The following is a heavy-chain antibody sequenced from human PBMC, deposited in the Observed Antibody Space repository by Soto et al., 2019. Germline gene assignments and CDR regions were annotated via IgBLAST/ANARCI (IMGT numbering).Heavy chain of an antibody. Sequence: SVKVSCKASGGTFSRYAISWVRQAPGQGLEWMGGISPIFGTANYAQKSQGRVTIPADESTSTAYMELSRLRSEDTAVYYCARGNYDFWSGYSPGDYYYGMDVWGQGTTVTVSS. V-gene: IGHV1-69*13. CDR3: ARGNYDFWSGYSPGDYYYGMDV. CDR1: GGTFSRYA. D-gene: IGHD3-3*01. CDR2: ISPIFGTA. J-gene: IGHJ6*02.